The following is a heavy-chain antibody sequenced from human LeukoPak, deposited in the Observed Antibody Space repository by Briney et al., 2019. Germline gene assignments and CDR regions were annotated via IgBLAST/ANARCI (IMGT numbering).Heavy chain of an antibody. CDR2: INPSDGTT. Sequence: ASVKVSCKASGYTFTKSDYMHWVRQPPGQGLEWMGIINPSDGTTFYAQSFQGRVTMTRDTSTNTVYMELSSLRAEDTAVFYCARGPTDMDFDYWGQGSLVTVPS. CDR1: GYTFTKSDY. V-gene: IGHV1-46*01. CDR3: ARGPTDMDFDY. J-gene: IGHJ4*02.